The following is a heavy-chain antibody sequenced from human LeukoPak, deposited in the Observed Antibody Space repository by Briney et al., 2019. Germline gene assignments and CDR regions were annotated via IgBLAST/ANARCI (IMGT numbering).Heavy chain of an antibody. D-gene: IGHD1-26*01. V-gene: IGHV1-2*02. CDR3: ARAPGGSPDF. CDR2: INPNSGGT. CDR1: GGTFSSYA. J-gene: IGHJ4*02. Sequence: GASVKVSCKASGGTFSSYAISWVRQAPGQGLEWMGWINPNSGGTSYAQKFQGRVTMTRDTSISTAYMELSRLISDDTAVYYCARAPGGSPDFWGQGTLVTVSS.